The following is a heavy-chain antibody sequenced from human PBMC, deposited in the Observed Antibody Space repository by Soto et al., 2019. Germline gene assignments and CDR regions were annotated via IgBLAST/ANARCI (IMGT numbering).Heavy chain of an antibody. V-gene: IGHV3-48*02. Sequence: GGSLRLSCSASGFTFSDYAMHWVRQAPGKWLEWISYISSSGSPIYYADSVKGRFTISRDYAKNSLYLQMNGLRDEDTAVYYCARRRTNYYYGMDVWGQGTTVTVSS. CDR3: ARRRTNYYYGMDV. CDR2: ISSSGSPI. CDR1: GFTFSDYA. J-gene: IGHJ6*02. D-gene: IGHD3-3*01.